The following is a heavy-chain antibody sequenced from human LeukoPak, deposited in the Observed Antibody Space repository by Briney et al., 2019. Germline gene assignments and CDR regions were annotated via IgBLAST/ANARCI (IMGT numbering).Heavy chain of an antibody. J-gene: IGHJ4*02. CDR3: ARSKSGHGFDY. Sequence: SVKVTCKASGGTFSSYAISWVRQAPGQGLEWMGGIIPICGTANYAQKFQGRVTITADESTSTAYMELSSLRSEDTAVYYCARSKSGHGFDYWGQGTLVTVSS. V-gene: IGHV1-69*01. CDR1: GGTFSSYA. CDR2: IIPICGTA.